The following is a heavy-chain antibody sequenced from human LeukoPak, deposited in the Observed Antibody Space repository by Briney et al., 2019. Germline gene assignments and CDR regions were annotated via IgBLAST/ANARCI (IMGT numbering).Heavy chain of an antibody. CDR1: GYTFTSYG. CDR3: ARDGSGYCSSTSCYTPVDY. J-gene: IGHJ4*02. D-gene: IGHD2-2*02. Sequence: ASVKVSCKASGYTFTSYGISWVRQAPGQGLEWTGWISAYNGNTNYAQKLQGRVTMTTDTSTSTAYMELRSLRSDDTAVYYCARDGSGYCSSTSCYTPVDYWGQGTLVTVSS. V-gene: IGHV1-18*01. CDR2: ISAYNGNT.